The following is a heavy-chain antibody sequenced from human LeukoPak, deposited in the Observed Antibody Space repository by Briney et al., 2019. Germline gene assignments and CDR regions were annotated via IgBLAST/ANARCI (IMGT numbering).Heavy chain of an antibody. D-gene: IGHD3-22*01. V-gene: IGHV4-59*08. CDR3: AGSPYYYDSSHFDY. CDR1: SCSISSYY. Sequence: PSETLSLTCTVPSCSISSYYWSWIRQPPGKGLEWVGYIYYSGSTNYNPSLKSRVTISVDTSKNQFSLKLSSVTAADTAVYYCAGSPYYYDSSHFDYWGQGTLVTVSS. J-gene: IGHJ4*02. CDR2: IYYSGST.